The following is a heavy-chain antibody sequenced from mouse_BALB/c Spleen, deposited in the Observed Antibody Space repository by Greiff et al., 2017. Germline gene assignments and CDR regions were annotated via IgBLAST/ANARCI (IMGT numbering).Heavy chain of an antibody. Sequence: VKLQESGPELVRPGVSVKISCKGSSYTFTDYAMHWVKQSHAKSLEWIGVISTYYGNTNYNQKFKGKATMTVDKSSSTAYMELARLTSEDSAVYYCARQLGLRSYYYAMDYWGQGNSVTVSS. J-gene: IGHJ4*01. CDR3: ARQLGLRSYYYAMDY. CDR2: ISTYYGNT. D-gene: IGHD3-1*01. V-gene: IGHV1-67*01. CDR1: SYTFTDYA.